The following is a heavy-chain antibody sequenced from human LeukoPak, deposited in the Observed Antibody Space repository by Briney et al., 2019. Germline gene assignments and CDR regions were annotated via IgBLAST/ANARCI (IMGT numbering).Heavy chain of an antibody. CDR3: AKDSGASVSGFYMDV. D-gene: IGHD2-8*02. J-gene: IGHJ6*03. Sequence: PGGSLRLSCAASGFTFRNYGMHWVRQATGKGLEWVSFSWSDGNNRFYADSVKGRFTISRDNSKNMLYLQRDTLRAEDTALYYCAKDSGASVSGFYMDVWGKGTTVIISS. V-gene: IGHV3-30*02. CDR2: SWSDGNNR. CDR1: GFTFRNYG.